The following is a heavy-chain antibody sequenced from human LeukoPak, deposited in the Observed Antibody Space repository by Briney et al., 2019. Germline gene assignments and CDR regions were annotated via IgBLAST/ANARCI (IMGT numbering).Heavy chain of an antibody. CDR1: GGSISSGDYY. V-gene: IGHV4-30-4*01. CDR3: ARTRADYYDSGDAFDI. J-gene: IGHJ3*02. D-gene: IGHD3-22*01. CDR2: IYYSGST. Sequence: PSQTLSLTCTVSGGSISSGDYYWSWIRQPPGKGLEWIGHIYYSGSTYYNPSLKSRVTISVDTSKNQFSLKLSSVTAADTAVYYCARTRADYYDSGDAFDIWGQGTMVTVSS.